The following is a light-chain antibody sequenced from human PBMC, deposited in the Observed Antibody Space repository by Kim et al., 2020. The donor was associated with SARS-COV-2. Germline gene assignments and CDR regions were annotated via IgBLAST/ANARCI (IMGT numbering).Light chain of an antibody. Sequence: TFTLSPTRSSCGIGCSYVQCNQRRPGSSPTTVIYEDNQSTSGVPDRFSGSIDSSSNSASLTISGLKTEDEADYYCQSYDSSNQVFGGGTKLTVL. V-gene: IGLV6-57*01. CDR2: EDN. J-gene: IGLJ3*02. CDR1: SCGIGCSY. CDR3: QSYDSSNQV.